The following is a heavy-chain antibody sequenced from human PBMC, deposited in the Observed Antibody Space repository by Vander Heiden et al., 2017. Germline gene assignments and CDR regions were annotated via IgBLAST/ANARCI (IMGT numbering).Heavy chain of an antibody. CDR3: ARALYGSGNYYYYGMDV. D-gene: IGHD3-10*01. J-gene: IGHJ6*02. CDR2: IKQDGSEK. V-gene: IGHV3-7*01. CDR1: GFTFRSYW. Sequence: EVPLVESGGGLVQPGGSLRLSGPAPGFTFRSYWMTWVRQAPGKGLEWVDNIKQDGSEKYYVDSVNGRFTISRDNAKNSLYLQMNSLRAEDTAVYYCARALYGSGNYYYYGMDVWGQGTTVTVSS.